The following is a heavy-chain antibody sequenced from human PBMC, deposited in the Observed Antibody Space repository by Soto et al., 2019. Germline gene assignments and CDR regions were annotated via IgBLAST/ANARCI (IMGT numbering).Heavy chain of an antibody. Sequence: EVELVESGGGLVRPGGSLRLSCAASRFTFSLYTINWVRQTPGKGLEWVSSISSNGAYIYYADSLKGRFTISRDNAKNSLYLQLDSLRLDDTAVYYCARSRQLEGLQYWGQGTLVTVSS. V-gene: IGHV3-21*01. D-gene: IGHD2-2*01. CDR1: RFTFSLYT. CDR3: ARSRQLEGLQY. J-gene: IGHJ1*01. CDR2: ISSNGAYI.